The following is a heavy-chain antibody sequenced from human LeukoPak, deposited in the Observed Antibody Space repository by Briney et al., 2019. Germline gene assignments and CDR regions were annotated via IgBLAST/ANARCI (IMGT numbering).Heavy chain of an antibody. CDR3: VRDTKDDY. D-gene: IGHD2-2*01. CDR2: ISYSGST. CDR1: GGSISSNSYY. V-gene: IGHV4-39*01. Sequence: SETLSLTCTVSGGSISSNSYYWGWIRQPPGKGLEWIGGISYSGSTSYNPSLKSRVTISVDTSKNQFSLKLSSVTAADTAVYYCVRDTKDDYWGQGTLVTVSS. J-gene: IGHJ4*02.